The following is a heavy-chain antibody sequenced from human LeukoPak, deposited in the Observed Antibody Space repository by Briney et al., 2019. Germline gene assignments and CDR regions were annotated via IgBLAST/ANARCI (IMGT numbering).Heavy chain of an antibody. CDR3: AKSDYYDSSGYYDY. D-gene: IGHD3-22*01. Sequence: GGSLRLSCAASGFTFSSYAMSWVRQAPGKGLEWVSAISGSGGSTYYADSVKGRFTISRDNSKNTLYLQMNSLRAEDTAVYYCAKSDYYDSSGYYDYWGQGTLVTVSS. V-gene: IGHV3-23*01. CDR1: GFTFSSYA. J-gene: IGHJ4*02. CDR2: ISGSGGST.